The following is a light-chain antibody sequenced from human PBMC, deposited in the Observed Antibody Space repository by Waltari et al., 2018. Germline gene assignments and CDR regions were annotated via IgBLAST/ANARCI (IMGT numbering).Light chain of an antibody. CDR3: QSYYAYDVI. V-gene: IGLV6-57*02. Sequence: NFMLTQPHSVSESAGKTVIISSTGSSDNIANNYVQWYQHRPGSAPVTLIYEDNQRASGVPDRFSGSIDSSSNSASLTISGLRTEDEAYYFCQSYYAYDVIFGGGTKLTVL. J-gene: IGLJ2*01. CDR2: EDN. CDR1: SDNIANNY.